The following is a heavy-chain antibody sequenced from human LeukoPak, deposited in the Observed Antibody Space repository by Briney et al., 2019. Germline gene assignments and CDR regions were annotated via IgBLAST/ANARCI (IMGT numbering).Heavy chain of an antibody. CDR3: ARESLYGDYAYFDY. CDR1: GFTFSSYS. Sequence: GGSLRLSCAASGFTFSSYSMNWVRQAPGKGLEWVSSIRSSSSYIYYADSVKGRFTISRDNAKNSLYLQMNSLRVEDTAVYYCARESLYGDYAYFDYWGQGTLVTVSS. D-gene: IGHD4-17*01. J-gene: IGHJ4*02. V-gene: IGHV3-21*01. CDR2: IRSSSSYI.